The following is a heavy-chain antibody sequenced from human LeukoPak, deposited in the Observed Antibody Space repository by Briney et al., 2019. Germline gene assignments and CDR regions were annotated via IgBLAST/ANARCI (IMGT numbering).Heavy chain of an antibody. CDR2: IYYTGST. Sequence: TSETLSLTCTVSGGSISSFYWAWIRQPPGKGLEWIGYIYYTGSTNYNPSLKSRVTISVDTSKNQFSLKLSSVTAADTAVYYCARACSGGSCYFAFDIWGQGTMVTVSS. V-gene: IGHV4-59*01. CDR1: GGSISSFY. D-gene: IGHD2-15*01. CDR3: ARACSGGSCYFAFDI. J-gene: IGHJ3*02.